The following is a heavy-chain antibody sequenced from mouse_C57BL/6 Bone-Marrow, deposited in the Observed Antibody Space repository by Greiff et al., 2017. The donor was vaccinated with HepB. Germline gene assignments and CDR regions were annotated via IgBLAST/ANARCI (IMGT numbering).Heavy chain of an antibody. J-gene: IGHJ1*03. CDR2: INYDGSST. CDR3: ARVTYYYGSSYGWYFDV. CDR1: GFTFSDYY. Sequence: EVHLVESEGGLVQPGSSMKLSCTASGFTFSDYYMAWVRQVPEKGLEWVANINYDGSSTYYLDSLKSRFIISRDNAKNILYLQMSSLKSEDTATYYCARVTYYYGSSYGWYFDVWGTGTTVTVSS. V-gene: IGHV5-16*01. D-gene: IGHD1-1*01.